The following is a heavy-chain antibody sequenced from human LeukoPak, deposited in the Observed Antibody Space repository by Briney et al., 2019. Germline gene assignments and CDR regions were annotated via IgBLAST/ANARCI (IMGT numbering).Heavy chain of an antibody. CDR3: ARDEGVGARVY. D-gene: IGHD3-10*01. V-gene: IGHV3-69-1*02. Sequence: GGSLRLYCATAGFTFSSSAMNWVRQAPGKGLEWISYISETYTIFYADSVKGRFTNSRVNAKNSLYLQMNSLRDEDTAVYYCARDEGVGARVYWGQGTLVTVSS. J-gene: IGHJ4*02. CDR2: ISETYTI. CDR1: GFTFSSSA.